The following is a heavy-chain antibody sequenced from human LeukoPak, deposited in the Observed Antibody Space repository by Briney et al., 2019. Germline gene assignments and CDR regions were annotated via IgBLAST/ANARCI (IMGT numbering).Heavy chain of an antibody. CDR3: AREPVPQDYGDTVNAYDL. CDR2: IHHDGRT. Sequence: SDTLALTCAVYGWSLSGHYWSWIRQSPGKGLEWIGDIHHDGRTKYSPSLKSRVSILLDTSKNEVSLRLTPVTAADTALYFCAREPVPQDYGDTVNAYDLWGQGTMVIVSS. J-gene: IGHJ3*01. CDR1: GWSLSGHY. V-gene: IGHV4-34*01. D-gene: IGHD4-17*01.